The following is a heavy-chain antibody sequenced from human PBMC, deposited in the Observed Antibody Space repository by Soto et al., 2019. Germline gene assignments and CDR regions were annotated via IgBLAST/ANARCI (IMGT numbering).Heavy chain of an antibody. Sequence: GGSLRLSCVASGFTFSTHTMNWVRQAPGKGLEWVSRLTADSDDTSYADSIKGRFTISRDNSKNTLYLQMNSLRAEDTAIYYYAKGLDRASLDFWGQGALVTVSS. CDR3: AKGLDRASLDF. V-gene: IGHV3-23*01. J-gene: IGHJ4*02. CDR2: LTADSDDT. CDR1: GFTFSTHT. D-gene: IGHD1-1*01.